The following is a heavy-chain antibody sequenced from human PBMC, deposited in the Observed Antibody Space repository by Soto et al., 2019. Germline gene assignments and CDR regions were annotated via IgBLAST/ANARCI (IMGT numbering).Heavy chain of an antibody. CDR1: GFTFSSYA. V-gene: IGHV3-21*01. CDR2: ISSSSSYI. CDR3: AREGTTTWEFDY. Sequence: VQLVESGGGVVQPGRSLRLSCAASGFTFSSYAMHWVRQAPGKGLEWVSSISSSSSYIYYADSVKGRFTISRDNAKNSLYLQMNSLRAEDTAVYYCAREGTTTWEFDYWGQGTLVTVSS. D-gene: IGHD3-3*01. J-gene: IGHJ4*02.